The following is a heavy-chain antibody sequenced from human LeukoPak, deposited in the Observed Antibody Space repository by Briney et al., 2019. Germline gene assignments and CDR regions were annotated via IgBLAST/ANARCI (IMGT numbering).Heavy chain of an antibody. CDR1: GGSISLSYYY. J-gene: IGHJ4*02. CDR2: VYYSGTT. Sequence: PSETLSLTCSVSGGSISLSYYYWGWIRQPPGKALEWIGSVYYSGTTSYNPSLKSRVTISVDMSKNHFSLRLSSVTAADTAMYYCARGTLYSGWSYYFDYWGQGTLVTVSS. CDR3: ARGTLYSGWSYYFDY. V-gene: IGHV4-39*07. D-gene: IGHD6-19*01.